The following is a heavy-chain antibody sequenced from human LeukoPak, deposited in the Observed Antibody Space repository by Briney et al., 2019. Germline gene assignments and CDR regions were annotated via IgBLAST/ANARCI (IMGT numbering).Heavy chain of an antibody. D-gene: IGHD6-6*01. J-gene: IGHJ2*01. V-gene: IGHV3-13*01. Sequence: GGSLRLSCATSGFPFSAYDMHWVRKAPGKGLEWVSAFGSAGDTYYPGAVKGRFTISRDYAKNSLFLQMNNLIAGDTAVYFGVRGARPGDNWYFDLWGRGTLVTVSS. CDR2: FGSAGDT. CDR3: VRGARPGDNWYFDL. CDR1: GFPFSAYD.